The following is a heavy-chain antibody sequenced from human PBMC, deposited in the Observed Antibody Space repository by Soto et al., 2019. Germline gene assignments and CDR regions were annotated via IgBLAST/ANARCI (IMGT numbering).Heavy chain of an antibody. D-gene: IGHD4-17*01. CDR1: GFTFSSYE. CDR3: AREFPYGDYFDY. CDR2: ISSSGSTI. V-gene: IGHV3-48*03. J-gene: IGHJ4*02. Sequence: GSLRLSCAASGFTFSSYEMNWVRQAPGKGLEWVSYISSSGSTIYYADSVKGRFTISRDNAKNSLYLQMNSLRAEDTAVYYCAREFPYGDYFDYWGQGTLVTVSS.